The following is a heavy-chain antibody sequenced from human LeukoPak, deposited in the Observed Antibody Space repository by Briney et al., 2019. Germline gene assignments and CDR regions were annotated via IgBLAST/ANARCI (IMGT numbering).Heavy chain of an antibody. Sequence: PGGSLRLSCAASGFTFSNYPMNWVRQSPERGLEWVSAISGTGGSTSYADSLKGRFTISRDNSKNTLYLQMSSLTAEDTAVYYCAKECGRDYDDRAFDIWGQGTVVTVSS. J-gene: IGHJ3*02. CDR1: GFTFSNYP. CDR3: AKECGRDYDDRAFDI. D-gene: IGHD3-22*01. V-gene: IGHV3-23*01. CDR2: ISGTGGST.